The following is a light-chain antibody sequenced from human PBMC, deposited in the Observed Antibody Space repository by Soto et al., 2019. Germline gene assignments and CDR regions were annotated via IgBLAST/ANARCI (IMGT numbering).Light chain of an antibody. CDR2: SAT. J-gene: IGKJ1*01. V-gene: IGKV1-39*01. Sequence: DIQMTHSPPSLSASVGDTVTITCRASEYIGSYLNWYQSKPGKAPQLLIYSATTLHTGVPPRFSAGGSGRDFTLSISDLQTDDFASYFCLSTYIHHWAFGQGSKVEIX. CDR3: LSTYIHHWA. CDR1: EYIGSY.